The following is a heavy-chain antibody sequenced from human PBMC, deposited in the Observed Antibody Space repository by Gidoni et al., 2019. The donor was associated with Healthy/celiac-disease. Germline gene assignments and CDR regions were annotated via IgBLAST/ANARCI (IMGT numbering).Heavy chain of an antibody. D-gene: IGHD2-8*01. CDR2: IKQDGSQK. V-gene: IGHV3-7*01. CDR3: ARDRIGVFDI. Sequence: EVQLVESGGGLVQPGGSLRLSCAASGFTFSSYWMNWVRQAPGKGLEWVANIKQDGSQKYYVDSMKGRFTISRDNAKNSLYLQMKSLRAEDTAIYYCARDRIGVFDIWGQGTMVTVSS. J-gene: IGHJ3*02. CDR1: GFTFSSYW.